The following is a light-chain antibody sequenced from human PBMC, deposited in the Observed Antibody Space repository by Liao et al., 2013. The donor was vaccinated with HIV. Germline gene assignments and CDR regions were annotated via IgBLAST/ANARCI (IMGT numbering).Light chain of an antibody. CDR3: QVWDSSGDHPV. CDR1: NIGSKS. V-gene: IGLV3-21*01. CDR2: YDS. J-gene: IGLJ3*02. Sequence: SYVLTQPPSVSVAPGKTARITCGGTNIGSKSVHWYQQKPGQAPVLVIYYDSDRPSAIPERFSGSNSGNTATLSISRVEAGDEADYYCQVWDSSGDHPVFGGGTKLTVL.